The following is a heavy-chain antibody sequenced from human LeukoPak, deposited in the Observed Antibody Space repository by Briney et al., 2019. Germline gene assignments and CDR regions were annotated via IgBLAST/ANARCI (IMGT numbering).Heavy chain of an antibody. D-gene: IGHD5-12*01. CDR1: GGSISSGDYS. CDR3: ARVGYDDYYFDY. Sequence: SETLSLTCAVSGGSISSGDYSWSWIRQPPGKGLEWIGYIYHSGSTYYNPSLESRVTISVDRSKNQFSLKLSSVTAADTAVYYCARVGYDDYYFDYWGPGTLVTVSS. J-gene: IGHJ4*02. CDR2: IYHSGST. V-gene: IGHV4-30-2*01.